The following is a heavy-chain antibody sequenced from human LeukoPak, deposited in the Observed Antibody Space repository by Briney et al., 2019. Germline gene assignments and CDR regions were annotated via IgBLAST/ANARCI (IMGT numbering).Heavy chain of an antibody. V-gene: IGHV4-59*01. CDR3: ARVGPQEQLWPQSHDN. Sequence: SETLSLTCTVSNGSITNYYWSWIRQPPGRRLEWIGYIYYSGSTNYNPSLKSRVTILVGTSKNQFSLKLTSVTSADTAVYYCARVGPQEQLWPQSHDNWGQGTLVTVSS. J-gene: IGHJ4*02. CDR1: NGSITNYY. CDR2: IYYSGST. D-gene: IGHD5-18*01.